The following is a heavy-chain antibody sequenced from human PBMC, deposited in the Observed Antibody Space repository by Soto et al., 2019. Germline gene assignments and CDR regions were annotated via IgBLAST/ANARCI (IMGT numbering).Heavy chain of an antibody. CDR2: IXXSSSYI. CDR1: GFTFSSYS. J-gene: IGHJ6*03. D-gene: IGHD2-2*01. Sequence: GGSLRLSCAASGFTFSSYSMNWVRQAPGKGLEWVSSIXXSSSYIYYEKSVKDRFTISRDNAKNSLYLQMNSLRAEDTAVYYCARDEVGDCSSTSCPMFYYYYYMDVWGKGTTVTVSS. CDR3: ARDEVGDCSSTSCPMFYYYYYMDV. V-gene: IGHV3-21*01.